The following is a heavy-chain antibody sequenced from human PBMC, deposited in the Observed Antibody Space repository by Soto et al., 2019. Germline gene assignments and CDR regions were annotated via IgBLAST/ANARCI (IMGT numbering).Heavy chain of an antibody. CDR2: TYYRSKWYN. V-gene: IGHV6-1*01. CDR3: ARGINSAIEI. J-gene: IGHJ3*02. CDR1: GDSVSSNNVA. Sequence: QVQLQQSGPGLVKPSQTLSLTCVISGDSVSSNNVAWNWIRQSPSRGLEWLGRTYYRSKWYNNYAVSVNSRTTLNAVTSKNQFSLQLASVTPEDTAVYYCARGINSAIEIWGQGTMVTVS. D-gene: IGHD1-1*01.